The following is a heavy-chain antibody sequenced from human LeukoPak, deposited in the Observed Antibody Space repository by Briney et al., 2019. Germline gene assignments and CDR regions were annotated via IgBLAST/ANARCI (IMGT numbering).Heavy chain of an antibody. CDR3: AREYWNHRYYYYYGMDV. D-gene: IGHD1-1*01. Sequence: ASVKVSCKASGGTFSSYAISWVRQAPGQGLEWMGGIIPIFGTANYAQKFQGRVTITADESTSTAYMELSSLRSEDTAVYYCAREYWNHRYYYYYGMDVWGQGTTVTVSS. CDR2: IIPIFGTA. V-gene: IGHV1-69*13. CDR1: GGTFSSYA. J-gene: IGHJ6*02.